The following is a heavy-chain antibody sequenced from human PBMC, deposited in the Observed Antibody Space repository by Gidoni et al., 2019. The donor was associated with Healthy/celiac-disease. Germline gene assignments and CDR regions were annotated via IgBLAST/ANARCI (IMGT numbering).Heavy chain of an antibody. J-gene: IGHJ6*02. Sequence: QVQLVQSGAEVKKPGASVKVSCKASGYTFTGYYMHWVRQAPGQGLEWMGWNNPNSGGTNYAQKFQGWVTMTRDTSISTAYMELSRLRSDDTAVYYCARESRPIVVVPAAMYYYYYGMDVWGQGTTVTVSS. V-gene: IGHV1-2*04. CDR3: ARESRPIVVVPAAMYYYYYGMDV. D-gene: IGHD2-2*01. CDR2: NNPNSGGT. CDR1: GYTFTGYY.